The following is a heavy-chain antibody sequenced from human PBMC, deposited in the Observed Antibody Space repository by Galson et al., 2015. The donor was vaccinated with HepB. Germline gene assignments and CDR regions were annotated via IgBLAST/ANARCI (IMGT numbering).Heavy chain of an antibody. D-gene: IGHD1-26*01. V-gene: IGHV3-73*01. Sequence: SLRLSCAASGFTFSGSVIHWVRQASGKGLEWIGRITIKSNNYATAYAASVEGRFTISRDDSKNTAYLQMSSLKTEDTALYYCARPKGASYLIDCWGQGTLVTVSS. CDR2: ITIKSNNYAT. J-gene: IGHJ4*02. CDR1: GFTFSGSV. CDR3: ARPKGASYLIDC.